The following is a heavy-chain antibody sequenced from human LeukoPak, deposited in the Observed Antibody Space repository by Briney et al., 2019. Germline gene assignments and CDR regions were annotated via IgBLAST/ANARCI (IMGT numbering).Heavy chain of an antibody. J-gene: IGHJ4*02. D-gene: IGHD3-22*01. Sequence: GGSLRLSCAASGFTVSSNYMSWVRQAPGEGLQWVSVIYSGGGTYYADSVKGRFTISRDNSKNTLYLQMNSLRAEDTAVYYCARYRNYYDSSGYYPFDYWGQGTLVTVSS. V-gene: IGHV3-53*01. CDR2: IYSGGGT. CDR3: ARYRNYYDSSGYYPFDY. CDR1: GFTVSSNY.